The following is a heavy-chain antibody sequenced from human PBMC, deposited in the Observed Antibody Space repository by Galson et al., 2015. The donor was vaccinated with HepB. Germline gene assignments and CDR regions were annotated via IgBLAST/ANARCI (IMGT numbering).Heavy chain of an antibody. Sequence: SLRLSCAASGFTFSSYAMSWVRQAPGKGLEWVSAISGSGGSTYYADSVKGRFTISRDNSKNTLYLQMNSLRAEDTAVYYCAKDPVWGVVPAAIDYWGQGTLVTVSS. CDR2: ISGSGGST. V-gene: IGHV3-23*01. CDR1: GFTFSSYA. D-gene: IGHD2-2*02. J-gene: IGHJ4*02. CDR3: AKDPVWGVVPAAIDY.